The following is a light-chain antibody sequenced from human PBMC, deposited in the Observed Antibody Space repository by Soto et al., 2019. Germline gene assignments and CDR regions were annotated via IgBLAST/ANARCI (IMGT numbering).Light chain of an antibody. J-gene: IGKJ3*01. Sequence: EIVLTQSPGTLSLSPGERATVSCRASQSVSSIYLAWYQQKPGQAPRLLIYGASSMATGIPDRFSGSGSGTDFTLTISRLEPEDFAVYYCQQYGSSRATFGPGTKVDIK. CDR3: QQYGSSRAT. CDR1: QSVSSIY. V-gene: IGKV3-20*01. CDR2: GAS.